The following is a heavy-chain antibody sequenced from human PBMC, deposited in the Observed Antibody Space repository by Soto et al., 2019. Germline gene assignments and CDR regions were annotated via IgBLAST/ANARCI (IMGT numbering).Heavy chain of an antibody. J-gene: IGHJ6*02. Sequence: SVKVSCKASGGTFSSYAISWVRQAPGQGLEWMGGIIPIFGTANYAQKFQGRATITADESTSTAYMELSSLRSEDTAVYYCARFYCGGDCYPNPKYYGMDVWGQGTTVTVSS. D-gene: IGHD2-21*02. CDR3: ARFYCGGDCYPNPKYYGMDV. V-gene: IGHV1-69*13. CDR1: GGTFSSYA. CDR2: IIPIFGTA.